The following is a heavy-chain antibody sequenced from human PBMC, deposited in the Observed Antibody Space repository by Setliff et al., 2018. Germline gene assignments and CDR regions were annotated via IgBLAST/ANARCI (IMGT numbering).Heavy chain of an antibody. Sequence: GASVKVSCKTSGTTFNSHAINWVRQAPGQGLEWMGRIITAFGSAISAQKFQDRVSITADRTTYTAYLELTSLTLEDTAVYYCATSPKKVTGSDYYNYCMDVWGKGTTVTVSS. CDR1: GTTFNSHA. J-gene: IGHJ6*03. CDR2: IITAFGSA. D-gene: IGHD3-9*01. V-gene: IGHV1-69*06. CDR3: ATSPKKVTGSDYYNYCMDV.